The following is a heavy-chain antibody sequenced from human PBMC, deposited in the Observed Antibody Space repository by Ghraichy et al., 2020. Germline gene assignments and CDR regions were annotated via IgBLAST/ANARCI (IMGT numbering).Heavy chain of an antibody. CDR2: INHSGST. V-gene: IGHV4-34*01. CDR1: GGSFSGYY. J-gene: IGHJ4*02. D-gene: IGHD3-16*01. Sequence: SETLSLTCAVYGGSFSGYYWSWIRQPPGKGLEWIGEINHSGSTNYNPSLKSRVTISVDTSKNQFSLKLSSVTAADTAVYYCARGQRGGTTTYYFDYWGQGTLVTVSS. CDR3: ARGQRGGTTTYYFDY.